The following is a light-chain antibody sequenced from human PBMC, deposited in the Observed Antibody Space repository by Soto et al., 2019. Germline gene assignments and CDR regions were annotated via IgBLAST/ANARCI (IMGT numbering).Light chain of an antibody. J-gene: IGKJ2*01. CDR3: KQYNNWPLYT. CDR2: GAS. CDR1: QSVSSN. Sequence: DIVMTQSPATLSVSPGERATISCRASQSVSSNLAWYQQKPGQAPSLLSYGASTRATGVPARFSGSGSGTEFTLAICSFQSEALARYCCKQYNNWPLYTFGQGNKVAIK. V-gene: IGKV3-15*01.